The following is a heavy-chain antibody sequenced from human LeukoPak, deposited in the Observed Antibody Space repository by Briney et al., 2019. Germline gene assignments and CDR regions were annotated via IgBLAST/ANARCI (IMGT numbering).Heavy chain of an antibody. J-gene: IGHJ4*02. CDR3: ARGFARGYSYGYYFDY. V-gene: IGHV4-38-2*01. CDR1: GYSISSGYY. Sequence: SETLSLTCAVSGYSISSGYYWGWIRQPPGKGLEWIGSIHHSGSTYYNPSLKSRVTISVDTSKNQFSLKLSSVTAADTAVYYCARGFARGYSYGYYFDYWGQGTLVTVSS. D-gene: IGHD5-18*01. CDR2: IHHSGST.